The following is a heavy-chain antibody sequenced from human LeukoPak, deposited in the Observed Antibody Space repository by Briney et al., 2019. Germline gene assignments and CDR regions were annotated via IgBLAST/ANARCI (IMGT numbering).Heavy chain of an antibody. CDR1: GYTFTGYY. D-gene: IGHD2-2*01. J-gene: IGHJ6*03. V-gene: IGHV1-2*02. CDR3: SRGSSTSITYYMDV. Sequence: ASVKVSCKASGYTFTGYYIHWVRQAPGQGLEWMGWINPNSGGTNYAQKFQGRVTMTRDTSISTAYMELSRLRSDDTAVYYCSRGSSTSITYYMDVWSKGTTVTVSS. CDR2: INPNSGGT.